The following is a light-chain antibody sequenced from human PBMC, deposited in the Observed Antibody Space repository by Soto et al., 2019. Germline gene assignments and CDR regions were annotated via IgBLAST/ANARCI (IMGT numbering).Light chain of an antibody. CDR3: SSFGGSNDVL. V-gene: IGLV2-8*01. Sequence: QSALTQSPSASASPGQSVTISCTGSSGDIGAYNYVSWYQQYPGKAPKLIIYEVNKRPSGVPDRFSGSKSGNTASLTVSGLQDEDEADYYCSSFGGSNDVLFGGGTKVTVL. J-gene: IGLJ2*01. CDR1: SGDIGAYNY. CDR2: EVN.